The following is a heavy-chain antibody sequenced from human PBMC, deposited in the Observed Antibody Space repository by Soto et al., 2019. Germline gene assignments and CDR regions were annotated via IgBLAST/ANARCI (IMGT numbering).Heavy chain of an antibody. J-gene: IGHJ4*02. D-gene: IGHD3-10*01. CDR3: ARASYGSGSRTDY. Sequence: EVQLVETGGGLIQPGGSLRLSCAASGFTVSSNYMSWVRQAPGKGLEWVSVIYSGGSTYYADSVKGRFTISRDNSKNTLYLQMNSLRAEVTAVYYCARASYGSGSRTDYWGQGPLVTVSS. CDR1: GFTVSSNY. CDR2: IYSGGST. V-gene: IGHV3-53*02.